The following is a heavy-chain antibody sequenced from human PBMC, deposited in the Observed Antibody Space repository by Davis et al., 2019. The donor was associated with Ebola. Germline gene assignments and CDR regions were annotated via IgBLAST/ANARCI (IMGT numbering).Heavy chain of an antibody. Sequence: MPSETLSLTCTVSGGSVSSGSNYWSWIRQPPGKELEWIGYIYHSGSTVYNPSLKSRVTISIDASKNQFSLKLSSVTAADTAVYYCARDRGTLYGMDVWGQGTTVTVSS. CDR1: GGSVSSGSNY. CDR2: IYHSGST. J-gene: IGHJ6*02. CDR3: ARDRGTLYGMDV. D-gene: IGHD1-14*01. V-gene: IGHV4-61*01.